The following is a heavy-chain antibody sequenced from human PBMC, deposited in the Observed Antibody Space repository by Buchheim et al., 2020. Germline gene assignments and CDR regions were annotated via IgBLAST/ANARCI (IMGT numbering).Heavy chain of an antibody. D-gene: IGHD2-21*02. CDR2: IVVGSGNT. CDR3: VREGQYLGSTGYSYSGSPEY. CDR1: GFTFTSSA. Sequence: QMQLVQSGPEVKKPGTSVKVSCKASGFTFTSSAMQWVRQARGQRLEWIGWIVVGSGNTNYAQKFQERVTITVDDSSSTLYMEMSGLTSEDTAMYFCVREGQYLGSTGYSYSGSPEYWGQGTL. V-gene: IGHV1-58*02. J-gene: IGHJ4*02.